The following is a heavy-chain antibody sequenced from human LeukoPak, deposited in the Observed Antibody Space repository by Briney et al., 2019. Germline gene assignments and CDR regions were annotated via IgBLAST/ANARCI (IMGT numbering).Heavy chain of an antibody. CDR2: ISRDGAGT. J-gene: IGHJ1*01. CDR1: GFSFSSSA. D-gene: IGHD3-10*01. V-gene: IGHV3-64D*06. Sequence: PGGSLRLSCSASGFSFSSSAMHWVRQAPGKGLEYVSAISRDGAGTYYADSVKDRVTISRDNSKNTLYLQMSSLTPEDTAVYYCVKGVQGIRGSNSWEYFPHWGQGTLVTVSS. CDR3: VKGVQGIRGSNSWEYFPH.